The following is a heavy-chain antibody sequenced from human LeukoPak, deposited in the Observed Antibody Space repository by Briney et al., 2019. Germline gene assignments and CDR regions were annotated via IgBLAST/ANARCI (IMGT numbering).Heavy chain of an antibody. CDR3: ARGGYYDNSGYYEVLGY. Sequence: SETLSLTCTVSGGSFSSYYWSWIRQPPGKGLEWIGYIYYSGSTNYNPSLRSRVTISVDTSKNQFSLKLSSVTAADTAVYYCARGGYYDNSGYYEVLGYWGQGTLVTVSS. CDR1: GGSFSSYY. J-gene: IGHJ4*02. V-gene: IGHV4-59*01. CDR2: IYYSGST. D-gene: IGHD3-22*01.